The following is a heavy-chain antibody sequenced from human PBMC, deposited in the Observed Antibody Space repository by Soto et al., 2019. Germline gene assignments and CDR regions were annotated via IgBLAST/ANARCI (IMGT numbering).Heavy chain of an antibody. J-gene: IGHJ5*02. CDR3: ARGTVTSGRWFGP. CDR1: DSTFTGYT. V-gene: IGHV1-18*04. CDR2: ISSLNGNT. Sequence: QVHLVQSETEVKEPGASVTVSCKTSDSTFTGYTIYWVRQAPGQGLEWLGWISSLNGNTNYARKYQGRLTMTTNTPATTAYMELRSLRSDDTAVYFCARGTVTSGRWFGPWGQGTLVTVSS. D-gene: IGHD4-17*01.